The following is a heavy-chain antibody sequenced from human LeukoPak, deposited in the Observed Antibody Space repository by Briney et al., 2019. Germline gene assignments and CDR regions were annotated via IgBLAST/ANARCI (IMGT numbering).Heavy chain of an antibody. Sequence: GGSLRLSCAASRFTFRDFAMHWVRQAPCKVLEWVASIPSDGSDQYYADSVKGRFTVSIHNSRNTLYLQINSLGPEDTAVYYCALRDYPNRADYWGQGTLVTVSS. D-gene: IGHD1-14*01. CDR2: IPSDGSDQ. J-gene: IGHJ4*02. CDR3: ALRDYPNRADY. V-gene: IGHV3-30*02. CDR1: RFTFRDFA.